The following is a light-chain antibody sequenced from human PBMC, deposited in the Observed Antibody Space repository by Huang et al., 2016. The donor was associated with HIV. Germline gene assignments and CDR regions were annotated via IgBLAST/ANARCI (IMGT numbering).Light chain of an antibody. CDR1: HSVSSN. J-gene: IGKJ5*01. Sequence: ERVMTQSPATLSVAPGERVTLSCRASHSVSSNLAWYQQKPGQAPRLLIHGASTRATGIPARLSGSVSGTEFTLAISSLQSEDSGVYFCQQYDNWPLTFGQGTRLEIK. CDR2: GAS. CDR3: QQYDNWPLT. V-gene: IGKV3-15*01.